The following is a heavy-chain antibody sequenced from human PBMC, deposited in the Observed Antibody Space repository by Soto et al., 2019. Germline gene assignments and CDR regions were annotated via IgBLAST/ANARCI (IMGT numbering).Heavy chain of an antibody. Sequence: GGSLRLSCAASGFTFSSYAMSWVRQAPGKGLEWVSAISGSGGSAYYADSVKGRFTISRDNSKNTLYLQMNSLRAEDTAVYYFAKDGQDCSSTSCYYYYMDVWGKGTTVTVSS. CDR2: ISGSGGSA. CDR1: GFTFSSYA. D-gene: IGHD2-2*01. J-gene: IGHJ6*03. CDR3: AKDGQDCSSTSCYYYYMDV. V-gene: IGHV3-23*01.